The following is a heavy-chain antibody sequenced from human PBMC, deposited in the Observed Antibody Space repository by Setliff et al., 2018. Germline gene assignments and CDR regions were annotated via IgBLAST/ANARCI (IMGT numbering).Heavy chain of an antibody. CDR2: IVPIYGPA. D-gene: IGHD1-26*01. J-gene: IGHJ5*02. CDR1: GGTFNNYG. Sequence: SVKVSCKASGGTFNNYGVTWVRQAPGQGLEWIGGIVPIYGPAKHAQKFQGRVEITTDESTNTAYMELSSLTSDDTAFYYCVRSGKFGMRFWFDQWGLGTLVTVSS. CDR3: VRSGKFGMRFWFDQ. V-gene: IGHV1-69*05.